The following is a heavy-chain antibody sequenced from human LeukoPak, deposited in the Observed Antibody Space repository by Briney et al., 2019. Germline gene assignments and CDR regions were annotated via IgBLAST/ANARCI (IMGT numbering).Heavy chain of an antibody. CDR3: GAFYDSGGYYDY. J-gene: IGHJ4*02. D-gene: IGHD3-22*01. CDR2: IKSKTDGGTT. V-gene: IGHV3-15*01. Sequence: GGSLRLSCGASRFTFSNAWMSWVRQAPGKGLEWVGRIKSKTDGGTTDYAAPVKGRYTISRDDSKNTLYLQMNSLKTDDTAVYYCGAFYDSGGYYDYWGQGTLVTVSS. CDR1: RFTFSNAW.